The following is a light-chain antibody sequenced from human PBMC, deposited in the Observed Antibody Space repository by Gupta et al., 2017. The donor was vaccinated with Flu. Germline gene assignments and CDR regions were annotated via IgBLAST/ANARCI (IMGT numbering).Light chain of an antibody. Sequence: ERVTLSCTACQSGSNNLPWYHQKPGQAPRLLIYDASTRATCLPARCSGSGSGTEFTLTISSLQSEDSARYYCPQDNRWPPATFGQGTKVEIK. J-gene: IGKJ1*01. V-gene: IGKV3-15*01. CDR3: PQDNRWPPAT. CDR1: QSGSNN. CDR2: DAS.